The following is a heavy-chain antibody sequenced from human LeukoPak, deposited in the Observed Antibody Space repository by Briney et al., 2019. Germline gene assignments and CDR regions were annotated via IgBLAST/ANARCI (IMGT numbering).Heavy chain of an antibody. V-gene: IGHV3-7*01. Sequence: GGSLRLSCAASGFTFSSYWMSWVRQAPGKGLEWVANIKQDGSEKYYVDSVKGRFTISRDNAKNSLYLQMNSLRAEVTAVYYCASGPGEDAFDIWGQGTMVTVSS. D-gene: IGHD3-16*01. CDR2: IKQDGSEK. J-gene: IGHJ3*02. CDR1: GFTFSSYW. CDR3: ASGPGEDAFDI.